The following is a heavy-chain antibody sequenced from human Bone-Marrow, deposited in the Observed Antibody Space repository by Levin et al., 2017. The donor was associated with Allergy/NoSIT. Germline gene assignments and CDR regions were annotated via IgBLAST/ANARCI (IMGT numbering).Heavy chain of an antibody. J-gene: IGHJ6*02. CDR1: GYTFTSYG. V-gene: IGHV1-18*01. CDR2: ISAYNGNT. CDR3: ARDTFVIAAAGTLTENPYDGMDV. D-gene: IGHD6-13*01. Sequence: ASVKVSCKASGYTFTSYGISWVRQAPGQGLEWMGWISAYNGNTNYAQKLQGRVTMTTDTSTSTAYMELRSLRSDDTAVYYCARDTFVIAAAGTLTENPYDGMDVWGQGTTVTVSS.